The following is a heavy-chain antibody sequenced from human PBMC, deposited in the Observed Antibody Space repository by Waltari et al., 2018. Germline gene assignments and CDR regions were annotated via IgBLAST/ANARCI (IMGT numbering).Heavy chain of an antibody. J-gene: IGHJ6*03. CDR2: INQSGST. Sequence: QVQLQQWGAGLLKPSETLSLTCAVYGGSFSGYYWSWIRQPPGQGLEWTGEINQSGSTNYNPSLKSRVTISVDTSKNRFSLKLSSVTAADTAVYYCARGVYYYGSGSSRVGSWHYYYYMDVWGKGTTVTVSS. CDR3: ARGVYYYGSGSSRVGSWHYYYYMDV. V-gene: IGHV4-34*01. D-gene: IGHD3-10*01. CDR1: GGSFSGYY.